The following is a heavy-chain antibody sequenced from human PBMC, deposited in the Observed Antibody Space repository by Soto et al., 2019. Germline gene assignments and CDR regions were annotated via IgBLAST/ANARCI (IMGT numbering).Heavy chain of an antibody. J-gene: IGHJ6*02. V-gene: IGHV1-18*01. CDR3: ARVALRFLEGLLYRSYDQGVDYGMDV. CDR1: GYTFTSYG. Sequence: GASVKVSCKASGYTFTSYGISWVRQAPGQGLEWMGWISAYNGNTNYAQKLQGRVTMTTDTSTSTAYMELRSLRSDDTAVYYCARVALRFLEGLLYRSYDQGVDYGMDVWGQGTTVTVSS. D-gene: IGHD3-3*01. CDR2: ISAYNGNT.